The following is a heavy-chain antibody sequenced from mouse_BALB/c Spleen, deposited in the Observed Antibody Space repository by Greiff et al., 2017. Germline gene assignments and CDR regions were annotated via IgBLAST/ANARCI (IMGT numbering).Heavy chain of an antibody. J-gene: IGHJ3*01. Sequence: DVMLVESGGGLVKPGGSLKLSCAASGFTFSSYAMSWVRQTPEKRLEWVASISSGGSTYYPDSVKGRFTISRDNARNILYLQMSSLRSEDTAMYYCARGGYDWFAYWGQGTLVTVSA. CDR3: ARGGYDWFAY. CDR1: GFTFSSYA. CDR2: ISSGGST. V-gene: IGHV5-6-5*01. D-gene: IGHD2-2*01.